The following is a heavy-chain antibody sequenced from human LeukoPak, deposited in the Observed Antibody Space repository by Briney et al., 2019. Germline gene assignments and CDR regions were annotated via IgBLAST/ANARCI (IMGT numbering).Heavy chain of an antibody. D-gene: IGHD6-19*01. CDR2: IYPGDSDT. CDR1: GYSFTSYW. V-gene: IGHV5-51*01. Sequence: GESLKISCKGSGYSFTSYWIGWVRQMPGKGLEWMGIIYPGDSDTRYSPSFQGQVTISADKSISTAYLQWSSLKASGTAMYYCARPPGGYSSGWPTGYFDYWGQGTLVTVSS. CDR3: ARPPGGYSSGWPTGYFDY. J-gene: IGHJ4*02.